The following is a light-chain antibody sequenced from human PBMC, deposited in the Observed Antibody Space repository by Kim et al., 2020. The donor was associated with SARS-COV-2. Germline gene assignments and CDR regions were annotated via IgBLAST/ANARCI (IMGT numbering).Light chain of an antibody. CDR2: GAS. CDR3: QQYNNWPLT. Sequence: VSPEERVTLSSRTSRSVSNNVAWYQQTPDQAPRLLNYGASTGATGIPRRFGGGGSRAEFTLTISSLQSEDFAVYYYQQYNNWPLTFGEGTKMDIK. J-gene: IGKJ3*01. V-gene: IGKV3-15*01. CDR1: RSVSNN.